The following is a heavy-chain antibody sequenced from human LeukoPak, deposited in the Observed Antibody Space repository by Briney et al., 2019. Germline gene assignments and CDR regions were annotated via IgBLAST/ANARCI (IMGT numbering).Heavy chain of an antibody. V-gene: IGHV1-46*01. J-gene: IGHJ4*02. D-gene: IGHD3-3*01. Sequence: ASVKVSCKASGYTFTSYYMHWVRQAPGQGLEWMGIINPSGGSTSYAQKFQGRVTITTDESTSTAYMELSSLRSEDTAVYYCARGITIFGVEDYWGQGTLVTVSS. CDR3: ARGITIFGVEDY. CDR1: GYTFTSYY. CDR2: INPSGGST.